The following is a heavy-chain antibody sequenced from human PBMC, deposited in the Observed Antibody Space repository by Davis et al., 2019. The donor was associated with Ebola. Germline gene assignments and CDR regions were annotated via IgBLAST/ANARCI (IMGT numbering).Heavy chain of an antibody. CDR3: GRSASWHLFDY. CDR2: ISSSSSYI. V-gene: IGHV3-21*04. Sequence: GGSLRLSCAASGFTFSSYSMNWVRQAPGKGLEWVSSISSSSSYIYYADSVKGRFTISRDNSKNALFLQMHSLRAEDTAVYYCGRSASWHLFDYWGQGTLVTVSS. CDR1: GFTFSSYS. J-gene: IGHJ4*02.